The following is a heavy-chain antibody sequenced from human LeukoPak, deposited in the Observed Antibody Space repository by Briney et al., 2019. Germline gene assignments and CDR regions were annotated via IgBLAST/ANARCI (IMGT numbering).Heavy chain of an antibody. CDR1: GFTFSSYA. V-gene: IGHV3-23*01. J-gene: IGHJ4*02. Sequence: PGGSLRLSCAASGFTFSSYAMRWGRQAPGKGREWDSRMRGSGGSAYYADAVKGRNTISRDNCKKTVYVNMNSLRAEDTAVYYCAKKSYYSDSTGRWGPFDYWGQGTLVTVSS. CDR2: MRGSGGSA. D-gene: IGHD3-22*01. CDR3: AKKSYYSDSTGRWGPFDY.